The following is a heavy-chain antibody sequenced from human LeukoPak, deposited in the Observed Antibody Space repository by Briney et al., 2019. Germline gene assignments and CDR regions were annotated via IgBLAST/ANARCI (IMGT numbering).Heavy chain of an antibody. D-gene: IGHD6-13*01. CDR1: GFTFSSYA. V-gene: IGHV3-23*01. J-gene: IGHJ5*02. CDR3: ARDRSGFAAAEGNWFDP. Sequence: PGGSLRLSCAASGFTFSSYAMSWVRQAPGKGLEWVSAISGSGGSTYYADSVKGRFTISRDNSKNTLYLQMNSLRAEDTAVYYCARDRSGFAAAEGNWFDPWGQGTLVTVSS. CDR2: ISGSGGST.